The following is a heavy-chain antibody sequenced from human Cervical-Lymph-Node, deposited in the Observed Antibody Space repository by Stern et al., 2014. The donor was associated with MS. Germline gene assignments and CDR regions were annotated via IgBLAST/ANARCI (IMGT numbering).Heavy chain of an antibody. CDR2: MWPDGTKE. V-gene: IGHV3-33*01. D-gene: IGHD6-13*01. J-gene: IGHJ4*02. CDR1: GFTFSGYG. Sequence: VQLVESGGGAVQPGRSLRLSCATSGFTFSGYGMYWVRQAPGKGLEWVAIMWPDGTKEGYADSVKGRFTNSRDNSKNTLYLQMTSLRAEDTAVYYCARDDRTSWYGGMPHWGQGTLVTVSS. CDR3: ARDDRTSWYGGMPH.